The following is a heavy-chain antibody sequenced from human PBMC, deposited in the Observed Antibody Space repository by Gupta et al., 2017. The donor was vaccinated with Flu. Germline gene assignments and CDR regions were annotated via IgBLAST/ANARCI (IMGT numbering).Heavy chain of an antibody. J-gene: IGHJ4*02. CDR1: GDSISSGNW. V-gene: IGHV4-4*02. CDR3: ASNLGRGSYFTY. D-gene: IGHD1-26*01. Sequence: QVQLQESGPGLVKPSGTLSLTCAVSGDSISSGNWWSWVRQPPGKGREWIGEIYPGGSTNYNPSLKSRVTISVDKSKNQFSLKLSSVTAADTAVYYCASNLGRGSYFTYWGQGTLVTVSS. CDR2: IYPGGST.